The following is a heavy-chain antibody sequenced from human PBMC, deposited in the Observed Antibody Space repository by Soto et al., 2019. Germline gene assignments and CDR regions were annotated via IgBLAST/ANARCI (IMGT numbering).Heavy chain of an antibody. CDR1: GGSISSYY. CDR3: ARNSGPRSKMGYNWNDAAYYYYYGMDV. CDR2: IYTSGST. J-gene: IGHJ6*02. D-gene: IGHD1-1*01. V-gene: IGHV4-4*07. Sequence: QVQLQESGPGLVKPSETLSLTCTVSGGSISSYYWSWIRQPAGKGLEWIGRIYTSGSTNYNPSLKSLVTMSVDTSKNQFSLKLSSVTAADTAVYYCARNSGPRSKMGYNWNDAAYYYYYGMDVWGQGTTVTVSS.